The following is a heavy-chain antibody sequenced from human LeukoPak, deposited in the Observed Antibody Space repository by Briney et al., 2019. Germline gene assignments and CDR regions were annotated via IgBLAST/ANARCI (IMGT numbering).Heavy chain of an antibody. CDR1: GGSISSYY. CDR3: ARGAGDTPIDY. Sequence: SETLSLTCTVSGGSISSYYWSWIRQPPGKGLEWIGYIYYSGSTYYNPSLKSRVTISVDTSKNQFSLKLSSVTAADTAVYYCARGAGDTPIDYWGQGTLVTVSS. V-gene: IGHV4-59*08. CDR2: IYYSGST. J-gene: IGHJ4*02. D-gene: IGHD1-26*01.